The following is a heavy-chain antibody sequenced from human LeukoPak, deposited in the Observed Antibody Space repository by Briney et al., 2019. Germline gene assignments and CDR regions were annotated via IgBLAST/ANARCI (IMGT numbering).Heavy chain of an antibody. Sequence: SETLSLTCTVSGGSISSSSYYWGWIRQPPGKGLEWIGSIYYSGSTYYNPFLKSRVTISVDTSKNQFSLKLSSVTAADTAVYYCARGTYSSSSSGYYFDYWGQGTLVTVSS. CDR1: GGSISSSSYY. V-gene: IGHV4-39*07. CDR3: ARGTYSSSSSGYYFDY. CDR2: IYYSGST. J-gene: IGHJ4*02. D-gene: IGHD6-6*01.